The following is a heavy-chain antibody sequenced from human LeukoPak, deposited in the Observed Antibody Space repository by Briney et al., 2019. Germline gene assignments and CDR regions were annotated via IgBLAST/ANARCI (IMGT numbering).Heavy chain of an antibody. CDR2: IYPGDSDT. CDR1: GYSFTSYW. J-gene: IGHJ6*02. D-gene: IGHD1-26*01. CDR3: ARHHGGSYRYYYYYGMDV. Sequence: GESLKISCKGSGYSFTSYWIGWVRQMPGKGLEWMGIIYPGDSDTRYSPSFQGQVTISADKSISTAYLQWSGLKASDTAMYYCARHHGGSYRYYYYYGMDVWGQGTTVTVSS. V-gene: IGHV5-51*01.